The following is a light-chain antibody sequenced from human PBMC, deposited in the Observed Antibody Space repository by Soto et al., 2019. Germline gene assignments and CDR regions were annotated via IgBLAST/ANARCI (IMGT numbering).Light chain of an antibody. Sequence: IVLTQSPATLSVSSGERATLSCRASQSVGSNLAWYQQKPGQAPRLLIYGASTRATGIPARFSGSGSGTEFTLTISSLQSEDFAVYYCQQYNNWWTFGQGTKVDIK. CDR2: GAS. CDR1: QSVGSN. V-gene: IGKV3-15*01. J-gene: IGKJ1*01. CDR3: QQYNNWWT.